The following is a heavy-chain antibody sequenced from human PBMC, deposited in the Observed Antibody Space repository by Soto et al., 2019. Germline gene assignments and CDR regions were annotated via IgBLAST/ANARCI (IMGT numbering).Heavy chain of an antibody. D-gene: IGHD3-10*01. J-gene: IGHJ6*02. CDR1: GFTFSSYG. CDR2: IAYDGSLK. V-gene: IGHV3-30*18. Sequence: QVQLVEAGGGVVQPGGTLSLSCAASGFTFSSYGMQWVRQAPGKGLEWVAVIAYDGSLKYYVDSVKGRFTISRDNSKNTLYLQINSLRAEDTAVYYCAKDLKVSGSHYGTLNYYYGMVVWGQGTTVSVSS. CDR3: AKDLKVSGSHYGTLNYYYGMVV.